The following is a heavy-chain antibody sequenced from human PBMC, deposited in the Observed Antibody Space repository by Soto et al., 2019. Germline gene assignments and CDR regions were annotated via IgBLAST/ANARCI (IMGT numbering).Heavy chain of an antibody. D-gene: IGHD5-18*01. J-gene: IGHJ6*02. CDR1: GGSFSGYY. CDR2: INHSGST. Sequence: SETLSLTCAVYGGSFSGYYWSWIRQPPGKGLEWIGEINHSGSTNYNPSLKSRVTISVDTSKNQFSLKLSSVTAADTAVYYCARVNTAMVRNKFYYYYYGMDVWGQGTTVTVSS. CDR3: ARVNTAMVRNKFYYYYYGMDV. V-gene: IGHV4-34*01.